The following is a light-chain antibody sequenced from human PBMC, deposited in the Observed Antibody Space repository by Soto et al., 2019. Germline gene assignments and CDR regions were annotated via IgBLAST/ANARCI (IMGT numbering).Light chain of an antibody. Sequence: DIQMTQSPSTLSASVGDRVTITCRASQSISSWLAWYQQKPGKAPKLLIYKASSLESGVPSRFSGSRSGTEFTLTISSLQPDDFATYYCQQYNSYSATFGQGTKVEIK. CDR1: QSISSW. CDR2: KAS. CDR3: QQYNSYSAT. J-gene: IGKJ1*01. V-gene: IGKV1-5*03.